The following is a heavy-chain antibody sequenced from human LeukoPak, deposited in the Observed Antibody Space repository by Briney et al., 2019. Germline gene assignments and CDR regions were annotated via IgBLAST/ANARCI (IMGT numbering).Heavy chain of an antibody. J-gene: IGHJ3*02. Sequence: ASVKVSCKASGYTFTSYGISWVRQAPGQGLEWMGWISAYNGNTNYAQKLQGRVTMTTDTSTSTAYMELRSLRSDDTAVYYCARDGEVTMVRGVRAFDIWGQGTMVTVSS. CDR3: ARDGEVTMVRGVRAFDI. V-gene: IGHV1-18*01. CDR2: ISAYNGNT. D-gene: IGHD3-10*01. CDR1: GYTFTSYG.